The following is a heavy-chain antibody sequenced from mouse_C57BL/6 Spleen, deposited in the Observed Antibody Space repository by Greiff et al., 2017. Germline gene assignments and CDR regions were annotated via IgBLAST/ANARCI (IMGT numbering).Heavy chain of an antibody. J-gene: IGHJ2*01. Sequence: QVQLQQSGAELVRPGASVTLSCKASGYTFTDYEMHWVKQTPVHGLEWIGAIDPETGGTAYNQKFKGKAILTADKSSSTAYMELRSLTSEDSAVYYCTRSEGYYYGGSYDFGYWGQGATLTVSS. CDR3: TRSEGYYYGGSYDFGY. V-gene: IGHV1-15*01. CDR1: GYTFTDYE. D-gene: IGHD1-1*01. CDR2: IDPETGGT.